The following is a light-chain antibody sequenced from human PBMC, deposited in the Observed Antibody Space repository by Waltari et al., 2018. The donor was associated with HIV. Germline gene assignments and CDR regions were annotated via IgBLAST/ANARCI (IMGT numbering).Light chain of an antibody. J-gene: IGLJ2*01. CDR2: EVT. Sequence: QSALTQPPSASGPPGQSVTISCPGTSNDVGSYDFVPWYQLRPGNVPKLIIHEVTKRPSGVAVRFSGSKSGNTASLTVSGLQNDDEADYYCSSYAANNTFVIFGGGTKLTVL. CDR3: SSYAANNTFVI. CDR1: SNDVGSYDF. V-gene: IGLV2-8*01.